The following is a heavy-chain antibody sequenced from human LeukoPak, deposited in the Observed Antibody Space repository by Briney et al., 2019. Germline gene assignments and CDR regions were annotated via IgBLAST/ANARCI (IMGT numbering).Heavy chain of an antibody. CDR1: GYSFTSYW. J-gene: IGHJ4*02. V-gene: IGHV5-51*01. CDR2: IYPGDSDT. D-gene: IGHD3-10*01. Sequence: GESLKISCKGSGYSFTSYWIGWVRQMPGKGLEWMGIIYPGDSDTRYSPSFQGQVTISADKSISTAYLQWSSLKASDTAMYYCARHVDGPNYGSGSYYDYWGQGTLVTVSS. CDR3: ARHVDGPNYGSGSYYDY.